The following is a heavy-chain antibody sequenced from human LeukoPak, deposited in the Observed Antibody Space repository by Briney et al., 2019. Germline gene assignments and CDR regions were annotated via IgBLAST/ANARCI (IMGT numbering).Heavy chain of an antibody. V-gene: IGHV3-7*04. Sequence: GGSLRLSCAGYGITLSELWMNWVRQVPGKGLEWVTNIKQDGSEKKYVDSVTGRFTISRDNAKNSVYLQMNSLRVDDTAVYYCVGGYGWLPDYWGQGALVTVSS. D-gene: IGHD6-19*01. CDR3: VGGYGWLPDY. CDR1: GITLSELW. CDR2: IKQDGSEK. J-gene: IGHJ4*02.